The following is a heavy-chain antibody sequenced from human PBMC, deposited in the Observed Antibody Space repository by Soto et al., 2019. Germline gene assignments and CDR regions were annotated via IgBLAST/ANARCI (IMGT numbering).Heavy chain of an antibody. CDR3: ARDANDSSGYYYDY. J-gene: IGHJ4*02. Sequence: QVQLQQWGAGLLKPSETLSLTCAVYGGSFSGYYWSWIRQPPGKGLEWIGEINHSGSTNYNPSLKSRVTISVDTSKNQFSLKLSSVTAADTAVYYCARDANDSSGYYYDYWGQATLVTVSS. CDR1: GGSFSGYY. V-gene: IGHV4-34*01. CDR2: INHSGST. D-gene: IGHD3-22*01.